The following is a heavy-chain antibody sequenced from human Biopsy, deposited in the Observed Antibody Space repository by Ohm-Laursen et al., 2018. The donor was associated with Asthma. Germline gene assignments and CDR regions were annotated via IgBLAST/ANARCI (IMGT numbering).Heavy chain of an antibody. CDR2: IDQSGYT. J-gene: IGHJ5*02. CDR1: GGYLTGHY. V-gene: IGHV4-34*01. D-gene: IGHD1-20*01. CDR3: ARAAITGIRGWFDP. Sequence: SDTLSLTCTVYGGYLTGHYWNWIRQPPGKGLEWIGEIDQSGYTNYNPSLKSRVTISADTSKNQFHLNLSSVTAADTAVYFCARAAITGIRGWFDPWGQGTQVTVSS.